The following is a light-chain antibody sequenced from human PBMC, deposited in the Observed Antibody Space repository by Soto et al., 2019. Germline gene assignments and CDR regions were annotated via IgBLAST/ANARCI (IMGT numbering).Light chain of an antibody. J-gene: IGKJ1*01. CDR1: QTISSY. CDR3: QQSYNTPPT. V-gene: IGKV1-39*01. CDR2: AAS. Sequence: DIQMTQSPSSLSASVGDRVTITCRASQTISSYLNWYQQKPGKAPKLLIYAASSLQSGVPSRFSGSGSGTDFTLIISSLQPEDFATYYCQQSYNTPPTFGQGTKVEI.